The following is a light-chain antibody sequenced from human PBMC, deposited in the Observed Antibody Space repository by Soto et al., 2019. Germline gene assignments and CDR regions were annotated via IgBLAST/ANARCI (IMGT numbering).Light chain of an antibody. J-gene: IGKJ1*01. CDR2: GAS. Sequence: ETVMTQSPATLSVSPGERATLSCRASQSVGSKLAWYQQEPGQAPRILMYGASSRVTGVPVRISGRGSGTEFTLTISSLQPEDFAVYYCQQYNDWPRTFGQGTKVDIK. CDR1: QSVGSK. CDR3: QQYNDWPRT. V-gene: IGKV3-15*01.